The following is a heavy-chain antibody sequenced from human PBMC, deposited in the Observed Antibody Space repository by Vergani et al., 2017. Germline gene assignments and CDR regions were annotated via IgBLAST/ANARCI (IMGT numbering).Heavy chain of an antibody. CDR3: ARQVAVAGKWWGPYYYYGMDV. Sequence: VQLVQSGSELKKPGASVKVSCKASGYTFTSYAMNWVRQAPGQGLEWMGWINTNTGNPTYAQGFTGRFVFSLDTSVSTAYLQISSLKAEDTAVYYCARQVAVAGKWWGPYYYYGMDVWGQGTTVTVSS. J-gene: IGHJ6*02. D-gene: IGHD6-19*01. V-gene: IGHV7-4-1*02. CDR2: INTNTGNP. CDR1: GYTFTSYA.